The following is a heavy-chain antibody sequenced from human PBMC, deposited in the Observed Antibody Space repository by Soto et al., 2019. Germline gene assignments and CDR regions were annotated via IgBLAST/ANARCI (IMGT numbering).Heavy chain of an antibody. CDR1: GGSISSYY. CDR2: IYYSGST. Sequence: SETLSLTCTVSGGSISSYYWSWIRQPPGKGLEWIGYIYYSGSTNYNPSLKSRVTISVDTSKNQFSLKLSSVTAADTAVYYCARTQYYDFLSGYYVPATLFDYWGQGTLVTVSS. CDR3: ARTQYYDFLSGYYVPATLFDY. D-gene: IGHD3-3*01. V-gene: IGHV4-59*01. J-gene: IGHJ4*02.